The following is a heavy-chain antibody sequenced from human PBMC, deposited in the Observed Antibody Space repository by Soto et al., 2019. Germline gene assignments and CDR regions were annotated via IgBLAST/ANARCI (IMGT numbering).Heavy chain of an antibody. Sequence: PSETLSLTCTVSGGSISSGGYYWSWIRQHPGKGLEWIGYIYYSGSTYYNPSPKSRVTISVDTSKNQFSLKLSSVTAADTAVYYCARAPIPSSAFDIWGQGTMVT. V-gene: IGHV4-31*03. CDR2: IYYSGST. D-gene: IGHD6-6*01. CDR3: ARAPIPSSAFDI. J-gene: IGHJ3*02. CDR1: GGSISSGGYY.